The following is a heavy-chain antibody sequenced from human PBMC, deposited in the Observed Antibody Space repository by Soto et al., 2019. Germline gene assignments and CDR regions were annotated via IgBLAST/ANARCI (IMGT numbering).Heavy chain of an antibody. CDR2: IYHSGNT. D-gene: IGHD3-10*01. CDR1: GASIITVNW. V-gene: IGHV4-4*02. CDR3: ARASASSKLRGVVIN. J-gene: IGHJ4*02. Sequence: QVQLQESGPGLVKLSGTLSLTCALSGASIITVNWWSWVRQPPGKEMAWIGEIYHSGNTNFNPSVKSRVTISVDSSKNQCSLTVSSVTAADTAIYYCARASASSKLRGVVINWGQGTLVTVSS.